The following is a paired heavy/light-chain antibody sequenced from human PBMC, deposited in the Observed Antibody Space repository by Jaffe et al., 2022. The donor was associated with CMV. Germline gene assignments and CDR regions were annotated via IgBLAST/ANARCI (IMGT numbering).Light chain of an antibody. Sequence: SYELTQPPSVSVSPGQTARITCSGDALPKQYAYWYQQKPGQAPVLVIYKDSERPSGIPERFSGSSSGTTVTLTISGVQAEDEADYYCQSADSSGNWVFGGGTKLTVL. CDR3: QSADSSGNWV. CDR1: ALPKQY. J-gene: IGLJ3*02. V-gene: IGLV3-25*03. CDR2: KDS.
Heavy chain of an antibody. CDR1: GGSVSSGSYY. CDR2: IYYSGST. J-gene: IGHJ4*02. CDR3: ARGWPEYYYDSSGYGGGCGYFDY. V-gene: IGHV4-61*01. D-gene: IGHD3-22*01. Sequence: QVQLQESGPGLVKPSETLSLTCTVSGGSVSSGSYYWSWIRQPPGKGLEWIGYIYYSGSTNYNPSLKSRVTISVDTSKNQFSLKLSSVTAADTAVYYCARGWPEYYYDSSGYGGGCGYFDYWGQGTLVTVSS.